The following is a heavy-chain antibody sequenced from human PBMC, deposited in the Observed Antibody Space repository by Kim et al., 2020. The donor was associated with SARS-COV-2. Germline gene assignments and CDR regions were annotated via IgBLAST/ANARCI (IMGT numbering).Heavy chain of an antibody. J-gene: IGHJ5*02. CDR3: AKPVVPAAMGMGNWFDP. V-gene: IGHV3-23*01. D-gene: IGHD2-2*01. Sequence: VKGRFTISRDKSKNTLYLQMKCLRAEDTAVYYCAKPVVPAAMGMGNWFDPWGQGTLVTVSS.